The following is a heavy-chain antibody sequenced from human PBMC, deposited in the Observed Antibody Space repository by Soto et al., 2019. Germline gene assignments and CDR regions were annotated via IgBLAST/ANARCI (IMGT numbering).Heavy chain of an antibody. CDR1: GYTFINYY. D-gene: IGHD2-15*01. CDR3: ARAARGIVGLLDY. J-gene: IGHJ4*02. CDR2: VNPYDNRT. V-gene: IGHV1-46*03. Sequence: QVQLVHSGAEVKKPGASVKVSCKASGYTFINYYMHWVRQAPGQGLEWMGLVNPYDNRTRYAHNFQGRVTMTSDTSTRTIFMELTSLRSEDTAVYYCARAARGIVGLLDYWGQGSLVTVSS.